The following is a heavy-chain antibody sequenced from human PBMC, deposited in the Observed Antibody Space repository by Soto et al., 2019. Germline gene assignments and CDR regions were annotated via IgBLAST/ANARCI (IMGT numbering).Heavy chain of an antibody. CDR1: GYTFTSYD. CDR2: MNPNSGNT. Sequence: QVQLVQSGAEVKKPGASVKVSCKASGYTFTSYDINWVRQATGQGLEWMGWMNPNSGNTGYAQKFQGRVTTTRNTSISTAYMELSSLRSEDTAVYYCARGYYRGGSSWYRVDPWGQGTLVTVSS. J-gene: IGHJ5*02. D-gene: IGHD6-13*01. CDR3: ARGYYRGGSSWYRVDP. V-gene: IGHV1-8*01.